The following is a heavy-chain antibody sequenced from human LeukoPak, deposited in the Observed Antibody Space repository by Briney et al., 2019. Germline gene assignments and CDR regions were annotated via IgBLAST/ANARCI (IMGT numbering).Heavy chain of an antibody. J-gene: IGHJ4*02. CDR3: YSALTTDRRGYTCEF. CDR2: ARNKPNSCST. Sequence: PGGSLRLSCEGSGFTFSDHHMDWVRQAPGMGLEWVGRGPARNKPNSCSTQYATSVRGRFTISRDDSKNSLYLQISSLTTEDTAMYYYYSALTTDRRGYTCEFWGQGALVRLL. D-gene: IGHD5-12*01. CDR1: GFTFSDHH. V-gene: IGHV3-72*01.